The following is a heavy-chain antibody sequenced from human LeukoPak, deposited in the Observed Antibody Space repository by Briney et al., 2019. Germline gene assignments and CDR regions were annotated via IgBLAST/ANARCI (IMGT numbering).Heavy chain of an antibody. CDR2: ISTSSIYI. Sequence: GGSLRLSCAASGFTFSSYSMNWVRQAPGKGLEWVSSISTSSIYIYYADSVKGRFTISRDNSKNTLYLQMNSLRAEDTAVYYCAYYDSSAWLAFDPWGQGTLVTVSS. CDR1: GFTFSSYS. J-gene: IGHJ5*02. CDR3: AYYDSSAWLAFDP. D-gene: IGHD3-22*01. V-gene: IGHV3-21*01.